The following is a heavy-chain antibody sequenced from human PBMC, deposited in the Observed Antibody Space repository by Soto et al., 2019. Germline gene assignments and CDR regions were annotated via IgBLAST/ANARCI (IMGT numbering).Heavy chain of an antibody. CDR3: ASPRSLTTVTSGDCYIDL. Sequence: QVQLQESGPGLVKPSETLSLTCTFSGGSIRSFYWSWIRQPPGRGLEWIGYIYYSGSTNYNPSLKRRVNISIDTSKNQISLKLSSVTAADTAVYYCASPRSLTTVTSGDCYIDLWGRGTLVTVSS. CDR2: IYYSGST. CDR1: GGSIRSFY. D-gene: IGHD4-17*01. V-gene: IGHV4-59*08. J-gene: IGHJ2*01.